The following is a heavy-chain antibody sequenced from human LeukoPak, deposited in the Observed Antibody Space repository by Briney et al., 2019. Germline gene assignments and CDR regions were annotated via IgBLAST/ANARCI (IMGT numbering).Heavy chain of an antibody. CDR2: IYYSGST. CDR3: ARDRSGSSWYKGFDAFDI. V-gene: IGHV4-39*07. J-gene: IGHJ3*02. CDR1: GGSISSSSYY. D-gene: IGHD6-13*01. Sequence: SETLSLTCPVSGGSISSSSYYWGWIPQPPGKGLEWIGSIYYSGSTYYNPSLKSRVTISVDTSKNQFSLKLSSVTAADTAVYYCARDRSGSSWYKGFDAFDIWGQGTMVTVSS.